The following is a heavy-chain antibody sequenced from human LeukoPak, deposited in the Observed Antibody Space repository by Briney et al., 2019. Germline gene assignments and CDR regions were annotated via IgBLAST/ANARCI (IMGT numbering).Heavy chain of an antibody. CDR3: ARDLGYYYGLDI. D-gene: IGHD3-16*01. J-gene: IGHJ6*02. CDR1: GGSRINAGW. CDR2: IFHSGST. Sequence: PSETLSPTCDVSGGSRINAGWWSWVRQPPGKGLEWIGEIFHSGSTKYNPSLESRVTISVDKSNHQFTLEMNSVTAADTAIYYCARDLGYYYGLDIWSRGTTVTVSS. V-gene: IGHV4-4*02.